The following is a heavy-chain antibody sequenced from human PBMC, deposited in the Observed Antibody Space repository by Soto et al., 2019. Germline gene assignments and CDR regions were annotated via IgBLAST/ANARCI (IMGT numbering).Heavy chain of an antibody. D-gene: IGHD6-6*01. CDR1: SGSFSGYY. CDR2: ISQSGNT. J-gene: IGHJ4*02. V-gene: IGHV4-34*01. Sequence: PSETLSLTCSIYSGSFSGYYLSWIRQPPGKGLECIGEISQSGNTNYSPSLKSRVSISIDTSKKQFSLNLASVSAADTAVYYCARAPKVSGSSQTRPDFWGQGTLVTVYS. CDR3: ARAPKVSGSSQTRPDF.